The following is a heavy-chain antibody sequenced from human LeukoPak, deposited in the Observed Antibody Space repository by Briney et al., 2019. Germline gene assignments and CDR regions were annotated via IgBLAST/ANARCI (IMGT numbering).Heavy chain of an antibody. Sequence: SVKVSCKASGGTFSSYAISWVRQAPGQALEWMGRIIPILGIANYAQKFQGRVTITADKSTSTAYMELSSLRSEDTAVYYCASYYGDHARGWFDPWGQGTLVTVSS. J-gene: IGHJ5*02. V-gene: IGHV1-69*04. CDR3: ASYYGDHARGWFDP. D-gene: IGHD4-17*01. CDR2: IIPILGIA. CDR1: GGTFSSYA.